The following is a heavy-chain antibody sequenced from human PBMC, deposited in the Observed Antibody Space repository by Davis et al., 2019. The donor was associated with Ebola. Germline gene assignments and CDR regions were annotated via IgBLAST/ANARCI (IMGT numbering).Heavy chain of an antibody. J-gene: IGHJ4*02. CDR2: INHSGST. CDR1: GGSFSGYY. Sequence: PSETLSLTCAVYGGSFSGYYWSWIRQPPGKGLEWIGEINHSGSTNYNPSLKSRVTISVDTSKNQFSLKLSSVTAADTAVYYCARRNAQDFDYWGQGTLVTVSS. CDR3: ARRNAQDFDY. V-gene: IGHV4-34*01. D-gene: IGHD2-8*01.